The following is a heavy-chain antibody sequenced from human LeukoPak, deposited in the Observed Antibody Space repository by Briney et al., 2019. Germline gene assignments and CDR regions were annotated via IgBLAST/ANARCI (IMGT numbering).Heavy chain of an antibody. J-gene: IGHJ4*02. CDR2: VIPILGTT. Sequence: GASVKVFCKASGTTFSRSAISWVRQAPGQGLEWRGGVIPILGTTNYAQKFQDRVSITTDESTSTAYMEVSSLRSVDTAVYYCARDDGSATLGFDSWGQGTLVTVSS. CDR3: ARDDGSATLGFDS. V-gene: IGHV1-69*05. CDR1: GTTFSRSA. D-gene: IGHD1-26*01.